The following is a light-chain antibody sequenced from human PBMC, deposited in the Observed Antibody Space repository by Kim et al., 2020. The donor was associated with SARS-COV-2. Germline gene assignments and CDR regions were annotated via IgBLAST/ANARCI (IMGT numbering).Light chain of an antibody. CDR2: RND. J-gene: IGLJ1*01. CDR3: LAWDSSLTAYV. V-gene: IGLV10-54*01. Sequence: LTQPPSVSKALRQTATLTCTGNSANVGNQGAAWLQQHQGHPPKLVSYRNDNRPSGISERFSASRSGNIASLTITGLQLEDEADYYCLAWDSSLTAYVFGSGTKVTVL. CDR1: SANVGNQG.